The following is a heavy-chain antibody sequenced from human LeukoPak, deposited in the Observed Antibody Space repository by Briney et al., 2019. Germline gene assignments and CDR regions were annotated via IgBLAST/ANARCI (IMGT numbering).Heavy chain of an antibody. J-gene: IGHJ4*02. CDR3: ARGEVSASLYYFDF. D-gene: IGHD2-2*01. CDR1: GYTFTTYG. Sequence: GASVKVSCKTSGYTFTTYGVSWVRQAPGQGLEWMGWVSGYTGNTNYAERFQDRVTMTTDTTTSTVYMELTSMRSDDTAVYYCARGEVSASLYYFDFWGQGTLVTVS. V-gene: IGHV1-18*01. CDR2: VSGYTGNT.